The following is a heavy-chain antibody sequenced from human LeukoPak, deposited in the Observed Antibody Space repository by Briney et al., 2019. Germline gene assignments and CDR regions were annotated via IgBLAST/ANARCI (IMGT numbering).Heavy chain of an antibody. CDR1: GFTFSSYA. V-gene: IGHV3-30-3*01. Sequence: GGSLRLSCAASGFTFSSYAMNWVRQAPGKGLEWVAVISYDGSNKYYADSVKGRFTISRDNSKNTLYLQMNSLRAEDTAVYYCARERSSSWYGAFDIWGQGTMVTVSS. D-gene: IGHD6-13*01. CDR2: ISYDGSNK. CDR3: ARERSSSWYGAFDI. J-gene: IGHJ3*02.